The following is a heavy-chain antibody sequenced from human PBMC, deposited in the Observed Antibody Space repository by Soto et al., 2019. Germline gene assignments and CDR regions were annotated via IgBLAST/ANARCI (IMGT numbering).Heavy chain of an antibody. V-gene: IGHV1-18*04. J-gene: IGHJ5*02. CDR1: GYTFTSYG. CDR2: ISAYNGNT. CDR3: ARNIAVAGYRNNWFNP. Sequence: ASVKVSCKASGYTFTSYGISWVRQAPGQGLEWMGWISAYNGNTNYAQKLQGRVTMTTDTSTSTAYMELRSLRSDDTAVYYCARNIAVAGYRNNWFNPWGQGTLVTVSS. D-gene: IGHD6-19*01.